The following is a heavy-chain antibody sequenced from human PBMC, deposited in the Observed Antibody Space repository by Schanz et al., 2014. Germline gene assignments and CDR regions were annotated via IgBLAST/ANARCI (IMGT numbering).Heavy chain of an antibody. V-gene: IGHV3-30*02. D-gene: IGHD5-18*01. J-gene: IGHJ4*02. CDR1: GFTFSSYG. CDR3: ARGGADSAMAHEY. Sequence: QVQLVESGGGVVQPGGSLRLSCAASGFTFSSYGMHWVRQAPGKGLEWVAFIRYDGSNKYYADSVKGRFTISRDNSKNTLYLQMNSLRAEDTAVYYCARGGADSAMAHEYWGRGTLVTVSS. CDR2: IRYDGSNK.